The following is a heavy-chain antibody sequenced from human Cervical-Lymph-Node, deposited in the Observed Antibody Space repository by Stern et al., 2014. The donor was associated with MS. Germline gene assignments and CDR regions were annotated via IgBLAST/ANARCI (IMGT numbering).Heavy chain of an antibody. J-gene: IGHJ4*02. CDR1: GFKFSIYW. V-gene: IGHV5-51*01. CDR3: ARQTTAWASDV. CDR2: LYPDDSET. D-gene: IGHD1-14*01. Sequence: EVQLEESGAELIRPGESLTISCKGSGFKFSIYWIAWVRQMPGKGLEWSGILYPDDSETRDSPAFHGQVSMSADKSTSTAYLQWSSLNALDTAMYFCARQTTAWASDVWGQGTLVTVSS.